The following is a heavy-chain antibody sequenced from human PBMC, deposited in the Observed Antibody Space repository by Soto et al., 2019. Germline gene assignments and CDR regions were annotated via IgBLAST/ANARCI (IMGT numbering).Heavy chain of an antibody. CDR1: GDSVSSNSAA. D-gene: IGHD3-22*01. CDR3: ARDLLLSYDSSGYYYDWFDP. J-gene: IGHJ5*02. Sequence: PSQTLSLTCAISGDSVSSNSAAWNWTRQSPSRGLEWLGRTYYRSKWYNDYAVSVKSRITINPDTSKNQFSLQLNSVTPEDTAVYYCARDLLLSYDSSGYYYDWFDPWGQGTLVTVSS. V-gene: IGHV6-1*01. CDR2: TYYRSKWYN.